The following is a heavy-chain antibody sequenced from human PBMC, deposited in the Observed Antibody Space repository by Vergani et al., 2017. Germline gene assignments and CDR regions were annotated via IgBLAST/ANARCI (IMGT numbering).Heavy chain of an antibody. D-gene: IGHD4-23*01. V-gene: IGHV3-30*03. Sequence: QVQLVESGGGVVQPGRSLRLSYAASGFTFSSYGMHWVRQAPGKGLEWVAVISYDGSNKYYADSVKGRFTISRDNSKNTLYLQMGSLRAEDMAVYYCARGRVTRGYYFDYWGQGTLVTVSS. J-gene: IGHJ4*02. CDR3: ARGRVTRGYYFDY. CDR1: GFTFSSYG. CDR2: ISYDGSNK.